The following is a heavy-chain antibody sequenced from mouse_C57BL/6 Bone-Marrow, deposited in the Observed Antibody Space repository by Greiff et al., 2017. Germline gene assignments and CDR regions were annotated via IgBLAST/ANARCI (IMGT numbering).Heavy chain of an antibody. CDR2: INPGSGGT. Sequence: QVQLQQSGAELVRPGTSVKVSCKASGYAFTNYLIEWVKQRPGQGLEWIGVINPGSGGTNYNEKFKGKATLTADKSSSTAYMPLSSLTSEDSAVYFCARGGDYCPLFDYWGQGTALTVSS. D-gene: IGHD2-4*01. V-gene: IGHV1-54*01. CDR3: ARGGDYCPLFDY. J-gene: IGHJ2*01. CDR1: GYAFTNYL.